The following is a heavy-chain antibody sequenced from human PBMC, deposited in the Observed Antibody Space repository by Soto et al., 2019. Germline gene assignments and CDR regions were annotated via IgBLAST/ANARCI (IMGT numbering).Heavy chain of an antibody. CDR2: IIPIFGTA. CDR3: ARNLMTTVTPYWYFDY. D-gene: IGHD4-4*01. V-gene: IGHV1-69*13. CDR1: GGTFSSYA. Sequence: SVKVSCKASGGTFSSYAISWVRQAPGQGLEWMGGIIPIFGTANYAQKFQGRVTITADESTSTAYMELSSLRSEDTAVYYCARNLMTTVTPYWYFDYWGQGTLVTVSS. J-gene: IGHJ4*02.